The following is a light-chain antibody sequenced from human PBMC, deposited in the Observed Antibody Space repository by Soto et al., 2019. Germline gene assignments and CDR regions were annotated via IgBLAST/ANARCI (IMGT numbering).Light chain of an antibody. CDR1: SSDVGGYNY. CDR2: DVN. Sequence: QSALTQPRSVSGSPGQSVTISCTGTSSDVGGYNYVSWYQQHPGKAPKLMIYDVNKRPSGVPDRFSGSKSGNTASLTISGLQAEDGADYYCCSYAGSYTLYVFGTGTKLTVL. V-gene: IGLV2-11*01. J-gene: IGLJ1*01. CDR3: CSYAGSYTLYV.